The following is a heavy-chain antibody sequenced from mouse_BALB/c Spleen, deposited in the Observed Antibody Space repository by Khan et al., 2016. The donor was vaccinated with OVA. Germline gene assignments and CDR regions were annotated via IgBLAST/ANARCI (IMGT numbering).Heavy chain of an antibody. J-gene: IGHJ4*01. CDR2: INSNGGNT. Sequence: EVELVESGGGLVQPGGSLKLPCAASGFTFSNYGMSWIRQTPDKRLELVATINSNGGNTYYPDSVKGRFTISRDNAKNTLYLQMSSLKSEDTAMYYCARGLYDGYYYYYAMDYWGQGTSVTVSS. V-gene: IGHV5-6-3*01. CDR1: GFTFSNYG. CDR3: ARGLYDGYYYYYAMDY. D-gene: IGHD2-3*01.